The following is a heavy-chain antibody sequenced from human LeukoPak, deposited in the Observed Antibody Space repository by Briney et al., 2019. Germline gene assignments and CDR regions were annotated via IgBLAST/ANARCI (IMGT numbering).Heavy chain of an antibody. V-gene: IGHV4-4*07. Sequence: SETLSLTCTVSGGSISSYYWSWIRQPAGKGLEWIGRIYTSGSTNYNPSLKSRVTMSVDTSKNQFSLKLSSVTAADTAVYYCARLRGAAADYYYYYYMDVWGKGTTVTVSS. D-gene: IGHD6-13*01. J-gene: IGHJ6*03. CDR3: ARLRGAAADYYYYYYMDV. CDR2: IYTSGST. CDR1: GGSISSYY.